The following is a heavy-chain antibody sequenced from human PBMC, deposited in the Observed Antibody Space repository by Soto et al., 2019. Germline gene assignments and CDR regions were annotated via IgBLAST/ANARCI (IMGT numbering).Heavy chain of an antibody. CDR2: ISYDGTNK. CDR1: GFSFSISP. V-gene: IGHV3-30-3*01. D-gene: IGHD7-27*01. J-gene: IGHJ4*02. CDR3: ARDPKTSGGQHWAFNYSDC. Sequence: LRLSCSASGFSFSISPMHWVRQAPGKGPEWVALISYDGTNKFYADSVKGRFTISRDNSKSTLYLQVDSLRPEDAAVYYCARDPKTSGGQHWAFNYSDCWGQETLVTISP.